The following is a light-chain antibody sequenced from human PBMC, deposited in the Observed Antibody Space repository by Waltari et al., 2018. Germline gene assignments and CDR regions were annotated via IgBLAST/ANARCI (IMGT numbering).Light chain of an antibody. V-gene: IGLV3-25*03. CDR2: KDS. CDR1: ELPKQY. J-gene: IGLJ1*01. CDR3: QSADSSGAYV. Sequence: SYELTQPPSVSVSPGQTARITCSGDELPKQYTYWYRQRPGQAPVVVIFKDSQRASGIPERFSGSSSGTTGTLTITGVQAEDEADYYCQSADSSGAYVFGTGTKVTV.